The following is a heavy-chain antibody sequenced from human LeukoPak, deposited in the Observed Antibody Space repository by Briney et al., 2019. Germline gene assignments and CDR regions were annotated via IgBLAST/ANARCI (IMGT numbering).Heavy chain of an antibody. D-gene: IGHD6-19*01. CDR1: GFTFSSYT. Sequence: GGSLRLSCAGAGFTFSSYTQNWVRQAPGKGLEWVSALSGSGGGTYYADSVKGRLTISRDNSKNTLYLQMNSLRVDDTAVYYCAKGGWRTGDGMNVWGQGATVTVSS. V-gene: IGHV3-23*01. J-gene: IGHJ6*02. CDR3: AKGGWRTGDGMNV. CDR2: LSGSGGGT.